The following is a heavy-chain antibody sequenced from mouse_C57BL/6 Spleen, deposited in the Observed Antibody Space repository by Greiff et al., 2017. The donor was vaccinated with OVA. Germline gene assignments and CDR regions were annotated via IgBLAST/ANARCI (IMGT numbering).Heavy chain of an antibody. CDR1: GYTFTSYW. CDR2: IDPSDSYT. V-gene: IGHV1-69*01. Sequence: QVQLQQPGAELVMPGASVKLSCKASGYTFTSYWMHWVKQRPGQGLEWIGEIDPSDSYTNYNQKFKGKSTLTVDKSSSTAYMQLRSRTSEDSAVDYCARGGDYGDYAMDYWGQGTSVTVSS. J-gene: IGHJ4*01. CDR3: ARGGDYGDYAMDY. D-gene: IGHD2-4*01.